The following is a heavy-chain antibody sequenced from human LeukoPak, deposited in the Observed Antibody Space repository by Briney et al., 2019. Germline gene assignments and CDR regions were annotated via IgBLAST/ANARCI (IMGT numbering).Heavy chain of an antibody. CDR1: GGSFSGYY. Sequence: SETLSLTCAVYGGSFSGYYWSWIRQPPGKGLEWIGEINHSGSTNYNPSLKSRVPISVDTSKNQFSLKLSSVTAADTAVYYCARGTLDMVQGVITEFFGYWGQGTLVTVSS. CDR3: ARGTLDMVQGVITEFFGY. V-gene: IGHV4-34*01. J-gene: IGHJ4*02. D-gene: IGHD3-10*01. CDR2: INHSGST.